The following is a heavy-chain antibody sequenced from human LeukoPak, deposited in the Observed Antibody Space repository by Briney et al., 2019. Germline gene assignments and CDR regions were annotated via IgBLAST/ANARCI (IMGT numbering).Heavy chain of an antibody. V-gene: IGHV1-2*02. J-gene: IGHJ5*02. CDR2: INPNSGGT. Sequence: ASVKVSCKASGYTFTGYYMHWVRQAPGQGLEWMGWINPNSGGTNYAQKFQGRVTMTRDTSISTAYMELSRLRSDDTAVYYCARGWVGVTMVRGVADWFDPWGQGTLVTVSS. D-gene: IGHD3-10*01. CDR3: ARGWVGVTMVRGVADWFDP. CDR1: GYTFTGYY.